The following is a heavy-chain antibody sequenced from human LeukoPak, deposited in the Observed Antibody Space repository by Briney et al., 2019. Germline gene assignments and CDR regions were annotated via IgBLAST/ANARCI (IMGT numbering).Heavy chain of an antibody. V-gene: IGHV1-2*02. CDR1: RYTFTGYY. J-gene: IGHJ5*02. D-gene: IGHD2-15*01. Sequence: ASVTVSCTASRYTFTGYYMHWVRQAPGQGLEWMGWINPNSGGTNYAQKFQGRVTMTRDTSISTAYMELNRLRSDDTAVYYCARRYRLRIFGFNDNSFDPWGQGTLVTVSS. CDR3: ARRYRLRIFGFNDNSFDP. CDR2: INPNSGGT.